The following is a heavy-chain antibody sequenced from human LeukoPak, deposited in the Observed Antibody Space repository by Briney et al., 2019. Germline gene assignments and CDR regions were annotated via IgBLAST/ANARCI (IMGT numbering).Heavy chain of an antibody. CDR2: INPSSGDT. D-gene: IGHD3-16*01. V-gene: IGHV1-46*01. Sequence: GASVKVSCKASGYIFSHYYIHWVRQAPAQGLEWVGIINPSSGDTSYAQMFQGRVSMTRATSTNTVYMELSSQRSADTAVYYCARGRAVWGNYYFDLWGQGTLVTVSS. CDR1: GYIFSHYY. J-gene: IGHJ4*02. CDR3: ARGRAVWGNYYFDL.